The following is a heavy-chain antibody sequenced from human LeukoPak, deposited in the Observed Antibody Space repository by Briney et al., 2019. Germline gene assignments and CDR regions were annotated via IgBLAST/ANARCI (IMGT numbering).Heavy chain of an antibody. D-gene: IGHD3-22*01. CDR2: ISSGGST. J-gene: IGHJ4*02. V-gene: IGHV3-66*01. CDR1: GFTVSSNY. CDR3: AKRPNYYDSSGYPVGYFDY. Sequence: PGGSLRLSCAASGFTVSSNYMSWVRQAPGKGLEWVSAISSGGSTYYADSVRGRFTISRDNSKNTLYLQMNSLRAEDTAVYYCAKRPNYYDSSGYPVGYFDYWGQGTLVTVSS.